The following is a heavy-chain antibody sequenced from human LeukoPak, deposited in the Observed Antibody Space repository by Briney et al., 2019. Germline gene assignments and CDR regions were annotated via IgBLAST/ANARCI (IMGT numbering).Heavy chain of an antibody. CDR1: GFTFSSYA. D-gene: IGHD3-10*01. J-gene: IGHJ4*02. Sequence: PGGSLRLSCGVSGFTFSSYAVSWVRQAPGKGLEWVSLISAISGTSYYADSVKGRFTISRDNANNTLYLQMNSLRAEDTAVYYCAKVKSAMVPIFDYWGQGTQVTVSS. CDR2: ISAISGTS. V-gene: IGHV3-23*01. CDR3: AKVKSAMVPIFDY.